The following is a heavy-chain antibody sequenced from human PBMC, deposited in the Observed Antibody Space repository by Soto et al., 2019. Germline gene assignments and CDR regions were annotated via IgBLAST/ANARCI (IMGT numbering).Heavy chain of an antibody. J-gene: IGHJ3*02. V-gene: IGHV1-3*01. Sequence: ASVKVSCKASGYTFTSYAMHWVRQAPGQRLEWMGWINAGNGNTKYSQKFQGRVTITRDTSASKAYMELSSLRSEDTAVYYCASSYYDILTGYYMRAFDIWGQGTMVTVSS. CDR2: INAGNGNT. CDR1: GYTFTSYA. CDR3: ASSYYDILTGYYMRAFDI. D-gene: IGHD3-9*01.